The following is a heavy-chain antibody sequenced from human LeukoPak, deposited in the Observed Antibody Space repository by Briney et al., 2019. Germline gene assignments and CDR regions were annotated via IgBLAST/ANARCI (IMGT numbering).Heavy chain of an antibody. Sequence: SETLSLTCTVSGGSISSYYWSWIRQPAGRGLEWIGRFYPSGSTNYNPSLKSRVTMLVDTSKNQFSLKLSSVTAADTAVYYCARESHGTDAFDIWGQGTMVTVSS. CDR1: GGSISSYY. CDR3: ARESHGTDAFDI. V-gene: IGHV4-4*07. D-gene: IGHD1-1*01. CDR2: FYPSGST. J-gene: IGHJ3*02.